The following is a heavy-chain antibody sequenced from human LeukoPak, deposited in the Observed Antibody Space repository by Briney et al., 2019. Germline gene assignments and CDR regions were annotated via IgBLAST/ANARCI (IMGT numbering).Heavy chain of an antibody. CDR2: ISAYNGNT. Sequence: GASVKVSCKASGYTFTSYGISWVRQAPGQGLEWMGWISAYNGNTNYAQKLQGRVTMTTDTSTSTAYMELRSLRSDDTAVYYCARDIGHNDYGGNCGYWGQGTLVTVSS. D-gene: IGHD4-23*01. J-gene: IGHJ4*02. CDR1: GYTFTSYG. V-gene: IGHV1-18*01. CDR3: ARDIGHNDYGGNCGY.